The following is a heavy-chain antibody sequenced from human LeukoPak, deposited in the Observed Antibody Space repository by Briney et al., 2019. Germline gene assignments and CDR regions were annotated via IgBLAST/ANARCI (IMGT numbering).Heavy chain of an antibody. CDR2: IYYSGST. D-gene: IGHD1-7*01. CDR3: ARSPNWDYYFDY. CDR1: GVSFSGYY. V-gene: IGHV4-59*01. Sequence: SETLSLTCAVYGVSFSGYYWSWIRQPPGKGLEWIGYIYYSGSTNYNPSLKSRVTISVDTSKNQFSLKLSSVAAADTAVYYCARSPNWDYYFDYWGQGTLVTVSS. J-gene: IGHJ4*02.